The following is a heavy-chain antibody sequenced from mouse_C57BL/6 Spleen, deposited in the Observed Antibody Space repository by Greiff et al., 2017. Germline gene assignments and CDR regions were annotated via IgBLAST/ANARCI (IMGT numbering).Heavy chain of an antibody. D-gene: IGHD2-5*01. Sequence: VQLQQSGPELVKPGASVKISCKASGYSFTGYYMNWVKQSPDKSLEWIGEINPSTGGTTSNQKFKAKATLTVDKSSSTAYMQLKSLTSEDAAVYYCARRDYSNYVGFAYWGQGTLVTVSA. J-gene: IGHJ3*01. CDR2: INPSTGGT. V-gene: IGHV1-42*01. CDR1: GYSFTGYY. CDR3: ARRDYSNYVGFAY.